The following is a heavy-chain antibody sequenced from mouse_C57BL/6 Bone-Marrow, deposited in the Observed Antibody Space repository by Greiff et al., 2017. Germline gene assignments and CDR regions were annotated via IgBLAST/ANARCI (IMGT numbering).Heavy chain of an antibody. CDR2: IHPNSGST. J-gene: IGHJ3*01. CDR1: GYTFTSYW. CDR3: ASDYGSSYDWFAY. D-gene: IGHD1-1*01. V-gene: IGHV1-64*01. Sequence: QVHVKQPGAELVKPGASVKLSCKASGYTFTSYWMHWVKQRPGQGLEWIGMIHPNSGSTNYNEKFKSKATLTVDKSSSTAYMQLSSLTSEDSAVYYCASDYGSSYDWFAYWGQGTLVTVSA.